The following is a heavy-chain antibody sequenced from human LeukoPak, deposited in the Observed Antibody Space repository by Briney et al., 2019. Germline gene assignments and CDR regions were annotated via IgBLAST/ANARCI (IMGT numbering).Heavy chain of an antibody. D-gene: IGHD5-12*01. Sequence: GGSLRLSCVVSGFTFSNYEMNWVRQAPGKGLEWVSSISSSGTSMHYADSVRGRFTISRANDKNLLYLQMNSLRAEDTAVYFCARIYSGYDNPLDYWGQGVLVTVSS. J-gene: IGHJ4*02. CDR3: ARIYSGYDNPLDY. CDR1: GFTFSNYE. V-gene: IGHV3-48*03. CDR2: ISSSGTSM.